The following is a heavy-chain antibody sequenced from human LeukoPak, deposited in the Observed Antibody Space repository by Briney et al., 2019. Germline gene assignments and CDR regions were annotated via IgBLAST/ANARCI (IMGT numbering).Heavy chain of an antibody. D-gene: IGHD7-27*01. CDR3: ARDGPQLGVQKRGAFDI. CDR1: GGSISSGDYY. CDR2: IYYSGST. V-gene: IGHV4-30-4*01. J-gene: IGHJ3*02. Sequence: SQTLSLTCTVSGGSISSGDYYWSWIRQPPGNGLEWIGYIYYSGSTYYNPSLKSRVTISVDTSKNQFSLKLSSVTAADTAVYYCARDGPQLGVQKRGAFDIWGQGTMVTVSS.